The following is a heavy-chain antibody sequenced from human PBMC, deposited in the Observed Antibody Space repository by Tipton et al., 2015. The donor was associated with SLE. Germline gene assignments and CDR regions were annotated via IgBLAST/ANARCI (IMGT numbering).Heavy chain of an antibody. D-gene: IGHD5-24*01. J-gene: IGHJ4*02. CDR3: ARVGRDGYNFAY. Sequence: TLSLTCTVSGGSISRYYWSWIRQPPGKGLEWIGYINYSGSINYNPSLKSRVTIPEDTSKNQFSLKMSSVTAADTAVYYCARVGRDGYNFAYWGQGTLVTVSS. CDR1: GGSISRYY. CDR2: INYSGSI. V-gene: IGHV4-59*01.